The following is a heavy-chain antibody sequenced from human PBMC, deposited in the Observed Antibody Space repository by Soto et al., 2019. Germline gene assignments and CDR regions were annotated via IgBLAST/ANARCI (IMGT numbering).Heavy chain of an antibody. Sequence: EVRLEESGGGLVQPGGSLRLSCAASGFTFDSYWMYWVRQAPGKGLVWVSRVNSDGSITTYADSVKGRFTISRDNAKNTLSLQMNRPRVEDTAIYYFATSIGAVVISPYFFDYWCQGALVTVSS. CDR1: GFTFDSYW. D-gene: IGHD2-21*01. CDR2: VNSDGSIT. CDR3: ATSIGAVVISPYFFDY. J-gene: IGHJ4*02. V-gene: IGHV3-74*01.